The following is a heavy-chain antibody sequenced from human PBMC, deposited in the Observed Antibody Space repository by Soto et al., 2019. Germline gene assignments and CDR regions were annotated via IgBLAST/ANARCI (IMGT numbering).Heavy chain of an antibody. D-gene: IGHD5-12*01. CDR1: GGSIASYY. V-gene: IGHV4-59*01. J-gene: IGHJ4*02. Sequence: PSESMSLTSSVDGGSIASYYWTWIRPPPGKGLEWIGYISYGGSTNYNPSLERRVTISVDMSKIQFSLRLTTVTAAVTAVYYSAGGGYGTPQDFVSWGQGTVVTVSS. CDR3: AGGGYGTPQDFVS. CDR2: ISYGGST.